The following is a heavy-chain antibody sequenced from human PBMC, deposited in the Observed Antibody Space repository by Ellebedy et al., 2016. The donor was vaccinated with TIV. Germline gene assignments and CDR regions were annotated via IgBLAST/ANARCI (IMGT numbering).Heavy chain of an antibody. CDR2: ISTYNGDT. D-gene: IGHD2-8*02. CDR1: GYIFLNYG. Sequence: AASVKVSCKASGYIFLNYGINWVRQAPGQGLEWMGWISTYNGDTKYAQDVQGRLTLTTDTSTSTVYMEMRSLRSYDTAVYYCARELGWCGFEAFYGLDAWGQGTPVTVSS. CDR3: ARELGWCGFEAFYGLDA. V-gene: IGHV1-18*04. J-gene: IGHJ6*02.